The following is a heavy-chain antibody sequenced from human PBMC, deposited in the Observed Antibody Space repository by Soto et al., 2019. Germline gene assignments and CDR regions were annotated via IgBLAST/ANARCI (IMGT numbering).Heavy chain of an antibody. CDR2: VSGYNRNT. V-gene: IGHV1-18*01. CDR1: GYAFTNYG. CDR3: AREREWEPLNH. J-gene: IGHJ5*02. D-gene: IGHD1-26*01. Sequence: QVQLVQSGVEVKMPGASVKLSCKTYGYAFTNYGVTWVRQVSGQGLEWIGWVSGYNRNTNYAQKFENRVIMTTDTATNPAHMELRSLRSDDTGIYYCAREREWEPLNHWGRGTLLTVSP.